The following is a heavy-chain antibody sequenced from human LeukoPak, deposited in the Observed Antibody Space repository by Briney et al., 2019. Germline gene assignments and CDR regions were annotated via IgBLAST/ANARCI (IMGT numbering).Heavy chain of an antibody. CDR2: IYYSGST. J-gene: IGHJ5*02. V-gene: IGHV4-30-4*01. CDR1: SGSIISGEYH. CDR3: ASESEGWFDP. Sequence: PSETLSLTCTGSSGSIISGEYHWTWIRQPPGKGLEWIGNIYYSGSTYYKSSLKSRITISVDTSKNQFSLKLSSVTAADTAVYYCASESEGWFDPWGQGTLVTVSS.